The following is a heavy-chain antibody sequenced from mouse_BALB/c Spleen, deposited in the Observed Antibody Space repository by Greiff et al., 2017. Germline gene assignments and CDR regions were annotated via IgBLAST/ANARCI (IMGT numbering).Heavy chain of an antibody. Sequence: VQLKESGAELVRPGVSVKISCKGSGYTFTDYAMHWVKQSHAKSLEWIGVISTYYGDASYNQKFKGKATMTVDKSSSTAYMELARLTSEDSAIYYCARDYRYGGFDYWGQGTTLTVSS. J-gene: IGHJ2*01. CDR2: ISTYYGDA. D-gene: IGHD2-14*01. V-gene: IGHV1S137*01. CDR1: GYTFTDYA. CDR3: ARDYRYGGFDY.